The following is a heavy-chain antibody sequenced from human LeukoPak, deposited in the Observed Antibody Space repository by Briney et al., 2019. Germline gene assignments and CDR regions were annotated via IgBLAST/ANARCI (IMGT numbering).Heavy chain of an antibody. Sequence: SETLSLTCTVSGGSISSYYRSWIRQPPGKGLEWIGYIYYSGSTNYDPSLKSRVTISVDTSKNQFSLKLSSVTAADTAVYYCARVISIERGWYYYYGMDVWGKGTTVTVSS. CDR3: ARVISIERGWYYYYGMDV. D-gene: IGHD6-19*01. CDR2: IYYSGST. J-gene: IGHJ6*04. CDR1: GGSISSYY. V-gene: IGHV4-59*01.